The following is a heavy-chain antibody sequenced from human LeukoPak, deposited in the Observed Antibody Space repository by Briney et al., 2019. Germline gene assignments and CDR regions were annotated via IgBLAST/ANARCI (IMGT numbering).Heavy chain of an antibody. CDR3: ATATFYVTSGYFPS. J-gene: IGHJ4*02. D-gene: IGHD3-22*01. CDR2: ISGDKSHI. Sequence: GGSLRLSCVGSGFTFSTPWIHWVRQAPGQGLVWVSGISGDKSHIAYADPVKGRFTISRDNAKNTLHLQMNSLRDEDTAVYYCATATFYVTSGYFPSRGQGTLVTVSS. CDR1: GFTFSTPW. V-gene: IGHV3-74*01.